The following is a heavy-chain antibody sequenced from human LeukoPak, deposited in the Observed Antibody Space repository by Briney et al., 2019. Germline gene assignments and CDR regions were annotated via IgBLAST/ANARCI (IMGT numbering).Heavy chain of an antibody. J-gene: IGHJ4*02. Sequence: PSETLSLTCTVSGGSISSSYWSWIRQPPGKGLEWIGYIYYTGSTTYNPSLKSRVTISVDTSKNQFSLKLRSVTAADTAVYYCARDLGSKSPPDYWGQGTLVTVSP. CDR1: GGSISSSY. D-gene: IGHD2-2*01. V-gene: IGHV4-59*01. CDR3: ARDLGSKSPPDY. CDR2: IYYTGST.